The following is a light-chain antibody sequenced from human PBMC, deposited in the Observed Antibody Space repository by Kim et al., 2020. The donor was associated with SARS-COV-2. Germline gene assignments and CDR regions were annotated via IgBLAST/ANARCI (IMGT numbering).Light chain of an antibody. J-gene: IGLJ3*02. CDR3: QAWDSSTAV. Sequence: SVSPGQTASITCSGAKLGDKYAYWYQQKPGQSPVLVIYQHPKRPSGISQRFSGSSSGNTATLTISPAQTVDEADYYCQAWDSSTAVFGGGTQLTVL. CDR1: KLGDKY. V-gene: IGLV3-1*01. CDR2: QHP.